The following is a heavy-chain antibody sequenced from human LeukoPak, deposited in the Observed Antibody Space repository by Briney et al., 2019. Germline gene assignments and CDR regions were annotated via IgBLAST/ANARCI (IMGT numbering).Heavy chain of an antibody. CDR2: IYSGGST. CDR1: GFAVSSSY. Sequence: GGSLRLSCAASGFAVSSSYMSWVRQAPGKGLEWVSLIYSGGSTYYAASVKGRFTISRDNAKNSLYLQMNSLRAEDTALYYCARDRMVYARGEFDYWGQGTLVTVSS. V-gene: IGHV3-53*01. CDR3: ARDRMVYARGEFDY. D-gene: IGHD2-8*01. J-gene: IGHJ4*02.